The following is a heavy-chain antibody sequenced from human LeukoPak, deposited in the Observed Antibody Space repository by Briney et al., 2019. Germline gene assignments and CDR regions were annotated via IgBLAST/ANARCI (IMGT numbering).Heavy chain of an antibody. V-gene: IGHV1-18*01. CDR3: ASSDNPGAFDY. D-gene: IGHD1-14*01. CDR1: GYTFTSYA. CDR2: ISAYNGNT. Sequence: ASVKVSCKASGYTFTSYAMHWVRQAPGQRLEWMGWISAYNGNTNYAQKLQGRVTMTTDTSTSTAYMELRSLRSDDTAVYYCASSDNPGAFDYWGQGTLVTVSS. J-gene: IGHJ4*02.